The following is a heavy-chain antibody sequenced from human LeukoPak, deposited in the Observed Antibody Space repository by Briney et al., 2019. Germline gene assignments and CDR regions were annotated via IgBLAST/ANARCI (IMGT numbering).Heavy chain of an antibody. CDR2: ISYDGSNK. J-gene: IGHJ4*02. CDR1: GFTFSSYG. D-gene: IGHD2-2*01. Sequence: GGSLRLSCAASGFTFSSYGMHWVRQAPGKGLEWVAVISYDGSNKYYADSVKGRFTISRDNSKNTLYLQMNSLRAEDTAVYYCAKVQGYCSSTSCPGRDYWGQGTLVTVSS. CDR3: AKVQGYCSSTSCPGRDY. V-gene: IGHV3-30*18.